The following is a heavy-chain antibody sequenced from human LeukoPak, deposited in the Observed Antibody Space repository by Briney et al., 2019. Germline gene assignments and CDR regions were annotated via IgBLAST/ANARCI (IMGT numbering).Heavy chain of an antibody. CDR2: INSDQSST. CDR1: GFTFSSYS. V-gene: IGHV3-74*01. D-gene: IGHD1-1*01. J-gene: IGHJ4*02. CDR3: ATSTTPIDY. Sequence: PGGSLRLSCAASGFTFSSYSMNWVRQAPGKGLVWVSRINSDQSSTTYADSVKGRFTISRDNAKNTLYLQMNSLRAEDTAVYYCATSTTPIDYWGQGTLVTVSS.